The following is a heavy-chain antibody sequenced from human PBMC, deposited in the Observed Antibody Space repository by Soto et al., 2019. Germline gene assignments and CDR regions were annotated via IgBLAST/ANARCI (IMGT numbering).Heavy chain of an antibody. CDR1: GGSMNGYY. V-gene: IGHV4-59*01. D-gene: IGHD4-17*01. CDR3: AKVPLRPYYFDY. Sequence: PSQTLSLTCTVSGGSMNGYYWSWVRQPPGKGLEWIGYISYSGTTNYNPSLKSRLTISVDTSKSQFSLKLSSVTAADTAVYYCAKVPLRPYYFDYWGQGTLVTVSS. J-gene: IGHJ4*02. CDR2: ISYSGTT.